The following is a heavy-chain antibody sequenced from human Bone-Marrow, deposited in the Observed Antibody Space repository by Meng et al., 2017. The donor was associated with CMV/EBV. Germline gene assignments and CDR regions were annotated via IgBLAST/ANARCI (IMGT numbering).Heavy chain of an antibody. J-gene: IGHJ4*02. CDR2: IHYRGTT. CDR3: ARETAAADC. D-gene: IGHD6-13*01. CDR1: GGSISSYY. V-gene: IGHV4-59*01. Sequence: SETLSLTCTVSGGSISSYYWSWIRQPPGKGLEWIGYIHYRGTTNYNPSLRSRVTVSADTSKNQFSLKLTSVTAADTAVYYCARETAAADCWGQGTLVTVSS.